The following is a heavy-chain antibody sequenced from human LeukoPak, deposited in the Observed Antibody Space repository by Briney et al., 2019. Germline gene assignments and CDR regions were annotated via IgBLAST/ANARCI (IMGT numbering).Heavy chain of an antibody. Sequence: PGGSLRLSCVGSGFTFGDYAMSWVCQAPGKGLEWVSGISGRSKSNSPWYAESVRGRSTISRDNSKNTVYLQMESLRAEDTAVYFCARDRDYPRDQFDYWGQGTLVTVSS. CDR1: GFTFGDYA. J-gene: IGHJ4*02. D-gene: IGHD4-17*01. V-gene: IGHV3-23*01. CDR3: ARDRDYPRDQFDY. CDR2: ISGRSKSNSP.